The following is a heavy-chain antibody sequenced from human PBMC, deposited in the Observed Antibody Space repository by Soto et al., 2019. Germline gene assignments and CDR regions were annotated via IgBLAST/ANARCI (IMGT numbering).Heavy chain of an antibody. D-gene: IGHD2-2*01. CDR1: GGSISSYY. CDR3: ARHCSTTSCENWFDP. J-gene: IGHJ5*02. CDR2: IYYSAST. Sequence: SETLSLTCTVSGGSISSYYWSWIRQPPGKGLEWIGYIYYSASTNYSPSLKSRVTISVDTSKNQFSLKLTSVTAADTAVYYCARHCSTTSCENWFDPWGQGTLVTVSS. V-gene: IGHV4-59*08.